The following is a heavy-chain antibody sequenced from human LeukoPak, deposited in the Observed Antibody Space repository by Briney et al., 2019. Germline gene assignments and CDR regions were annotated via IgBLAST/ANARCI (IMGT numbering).Heavy chain of an antibody. CDR2: ISAYNGNT. D-gene: IGHD3-10*01. V-gene: IGHV1-18*04. Sequence: GASVKVSCKASGYTFTSYGISWVRQAPGQGLEWMGWISAYNGNTNYAQKLQGRVTMTIDTSTSTAYMELRSLRSDDTAVYYCARASITMVRGVLDPWGQGTLVTVSS. CDR1: GYTFTSYG. J-gene: IGHJ5*02. CDR3: ARASITMVRGVLDP.